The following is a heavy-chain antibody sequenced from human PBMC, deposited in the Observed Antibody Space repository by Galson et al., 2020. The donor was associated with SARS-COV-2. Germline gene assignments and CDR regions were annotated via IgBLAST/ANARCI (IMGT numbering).Heavy chain of an antibody. J-gene: IGHJ5*02. CDR3: AKLRSGGAAACNH. Sequence: GGSLRLSCAASGFTFSSYAMTWVRQAPGKGLEWVSTISGSDDNTYYADSVKGRFTISRDNSKNTLYLQMNSLRAEDTALYYCAKLRSGGAAACNHWGQGTLVTVSS. V-gene: IGHV3-23*01. CDR2: ISGSDDNT. D-gene: IGHD6-13*01. CDR1: GFTFSSYA.